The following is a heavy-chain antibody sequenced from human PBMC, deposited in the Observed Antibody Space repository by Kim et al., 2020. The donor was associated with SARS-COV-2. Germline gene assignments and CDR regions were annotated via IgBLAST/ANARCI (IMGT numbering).Heavy chain of an antibody. D-gene: IGHD1-26*01. Sequence: GGSLRLSCAASGFTFSSYSMNWVRQAPGKGLEWVSSISSSSSYIYYADSVKGRFTISRDNAKNSLYLQMNSLRAEDTAVYYCARDQGGSYEDWFDPWGQGTLVTVSS. V-gene: IGHV3-21*01. CDR2: ISSSSSYI. CDR3: ARDQGGSYEDWFDP. J-gene: IGHJ5*02. CDR1: GFTFSSYS.